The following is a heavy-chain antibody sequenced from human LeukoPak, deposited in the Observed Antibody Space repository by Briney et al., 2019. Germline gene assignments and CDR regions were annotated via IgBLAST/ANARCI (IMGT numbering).Heavy chain of an antibody. CDR3: ARAGQEWFGELGFDQ. J-gene: IGHJ4*02. CDR1: GFTFSSYS. Sequence: GGSLRLSCAPSGFTFSSYSMKWVRQAPGKGLEWVSSISSSSSYIYYADSVKGRFTISRDNAKNSLYLQTNSLRAEDTALYYCARAGQEWFGELGFDQWGQGTLVIVSS. CDR2: ISSSSSYI. V-gene: IGHV3-21*01. D-gene: IGHD3-10*01.